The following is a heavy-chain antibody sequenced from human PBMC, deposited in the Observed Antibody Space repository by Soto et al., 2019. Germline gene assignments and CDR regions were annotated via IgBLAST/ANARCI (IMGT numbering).Heavy chain of an antibody. CDR3: AGAFDV. CDR2: ISYDGSNK. CDR1: GFTFSSYA. J-gene: IGHJ3*01. V-gene: IGHV3-30-3*01. Sequence: GGSLRLSCAASGFTFSSYAMHWVRQAPGKGLEWVAVISYDGSNKYYADSVKGRFTISRDNAKNSLYLQMNSLRADDTAVYYCAGAFDVWGQGTMVTVSS.